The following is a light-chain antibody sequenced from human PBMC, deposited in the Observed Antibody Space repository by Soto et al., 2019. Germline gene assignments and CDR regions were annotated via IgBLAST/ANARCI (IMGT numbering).Light chain of an antibody. V-gene: IGLV2-23*01. CDR1: SSHIGSSNL. J-gene: IGLJ1*01. CDR2: EGN. CDR3: CSYAGSSPLYV. Sequence: QSVLTQPASVSGSPGQSITISCTVSSSHIGSSNLVSWYQHHSGKAPKLIIYEGNKRPSGVSNRFSGSKSGKAASLTISGLQAEDEGTYYCCSYAGSSPLYVFGTGTKVTVL.